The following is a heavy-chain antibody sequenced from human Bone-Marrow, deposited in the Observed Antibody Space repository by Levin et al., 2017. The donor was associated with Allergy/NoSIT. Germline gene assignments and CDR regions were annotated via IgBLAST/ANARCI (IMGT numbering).Heavy chain of an antibody. D-gene: IGHD2-2*01. J-gene: IGHJ4*02. CDR1: GFTLSGFW. Sequence: GGSLRLSCAASGFTLSGFWMSWVRQTPGKGLEWVASMNQDGSETYYVDSVRGRFTVSRDNAKNSLYLQMNSLRAEDTAVYYCASHCSSTSCYCYWGQGTLVTVSS. CDR3: ASHCSSTSCYCY. V-gene: IGHV3-7*01. CDR2: MNQDGSET.